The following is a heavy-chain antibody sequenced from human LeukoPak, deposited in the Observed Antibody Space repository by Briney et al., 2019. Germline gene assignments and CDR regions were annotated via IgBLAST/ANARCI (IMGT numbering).Heavy chain of an antibody. CDR3: ARGGATIFDY. J-gene: IGHJ4*02. CDR2: IYHSGST. D-gene: IGHD5-12*01. V-gene: IGHV4-38-2*02. CDR1: NYSISSGYY. Sequence: SETLSLTCTVSNYSISSGYYWGWIRQPPGKGLEWIGCIYHSGSTYYNPSLKSRVTISVDRSKNQFSLKLSSVTAADTAVYYCARGGATIFDYWGQGTLVTVSS.